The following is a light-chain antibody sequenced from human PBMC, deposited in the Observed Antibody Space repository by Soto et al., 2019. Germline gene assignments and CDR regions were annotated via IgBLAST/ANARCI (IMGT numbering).Light chain of an antibody. CDR1: SSDVGGYNY. CDR2: EVS. J-gene: IGLJ1*01. V-gene: IGLV2-14*01. Sequence: QSALTQPASVSGSPGQSITISCTGTSSDVGGYNYVSWYQQHPGKAPKLMLYEVSNRPSGVSNRFSGSTSCNAASLPISALHAEDEADYYCSSYTSTSTLYVFGTGTKLTVL. CDR3: SSYTSTSTLYV.